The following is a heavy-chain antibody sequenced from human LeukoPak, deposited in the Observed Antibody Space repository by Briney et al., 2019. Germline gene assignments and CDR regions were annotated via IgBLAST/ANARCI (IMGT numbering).Heavy chain of an antibody. Sequence: SETLSLTCTVSGGSISSYYWSWIRQPPGKGLEWIGYIYYSGSTNYNPSLKSRVTISVDTSKNQFSLKLSSVTAADTAVYYCARERSLRWDEGWFDPGGQATL. D-gene: IGHD3-3*01. CDR2: IYYSGST. CDR1: GGSISSYY. CDR3: ARERSLRWDEGWFDP. J-gene: IGHJ5*02. V-gene: IGHV4-59*01.